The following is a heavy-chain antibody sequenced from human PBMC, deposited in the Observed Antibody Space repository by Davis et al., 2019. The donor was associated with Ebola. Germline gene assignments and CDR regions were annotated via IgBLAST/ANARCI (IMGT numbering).Heavy chain of an antibody. D-gene: IGHD3-3*01. V-gene: IGHV2-5*02. CDR2: IYWDDDK. J-gene: IGHJ5*02. Sequence: SGPPLANPTQTLTLTCTFSGFSLRPSGVGVGWIRQPPGKALEWLALIYWDDDKRYSPSLKSRLTITKDTSKNQVVLTMTNMDPVDTATYYCAHRRELWSGYYTGIWFDPWGQGTLVTVSS. CDR3: AHRRELWSGYYTGIWFDP. CDR1: GFSLRPSGVG.